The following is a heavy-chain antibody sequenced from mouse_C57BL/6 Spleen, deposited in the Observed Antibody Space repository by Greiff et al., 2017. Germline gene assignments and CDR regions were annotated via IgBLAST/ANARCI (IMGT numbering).Heavy chain of an antibody. V-gene: IGHV1-80*01. Sequence: QVQLQQSGAELVKPGASVKISCKASGYAFSSYWMNWVKQRPGKGLEWIGQIYPGDGDTNYNGKFKGKATLTADKSSSTAYMQLSSLTSEDSAVYCCAREDYGSSYGWFAYWGQGTLVTVSA. CDR2: IYPGDGDT. D-gene: IGHD1-1*01. CDR3: AREDYGSSYGWFAY. J-gene: IGHJ3*01. CDR1: GYAFSSYW.